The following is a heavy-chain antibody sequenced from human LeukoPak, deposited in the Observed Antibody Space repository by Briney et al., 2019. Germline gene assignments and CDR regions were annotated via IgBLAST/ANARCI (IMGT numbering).Heavy chain of an antibody. CDR2: IKQDASEK. Sequence: GGSLRLSCAASGFTFSSYWMSWVRQAPGKGPEWVANIKQDASEKYYVDSVKGRFTISRDNAKNSLYLQMNSLRAEDTAVYYCARRGGSSSWYLKYYFDYWGQGTLVTVSS. D-gene: IGHD6-13*01. CDR3: ARRGGSSSWYLKYYFDY. CDR1: GFTFSSYW. J-gene: IGHJ4*02. V-gene: IGHV3-7*01.